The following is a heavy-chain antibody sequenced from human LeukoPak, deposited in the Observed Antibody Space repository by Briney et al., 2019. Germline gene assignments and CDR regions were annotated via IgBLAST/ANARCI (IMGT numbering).Heavy chain of an antibody. J-gene: IGHJ4*02. V-gene: IGHV4-59*01. CDR2: VHYSGST. CDR1: GGSISSYY. D-gene: IGHD6-19*01. CDR3: ARGGAVAGPAVLDY. Sequence: PSGTLSLTCTVSGGSISSYYWSWIRQPPGKGLDWIGYVHYSGSTTYNPSLKSRVTISVDTSRNQFSLKVNSVTAADTAVYYCARGGAVAGPAVLDYWGQGTLVSVSS.